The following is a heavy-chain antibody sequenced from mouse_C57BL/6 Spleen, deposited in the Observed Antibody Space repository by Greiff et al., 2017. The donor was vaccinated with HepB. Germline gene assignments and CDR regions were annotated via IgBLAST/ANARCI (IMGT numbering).Heavy chain of an antibody. D-gene: IGHD1-1*02. CDR2: IYPGDGDT. CDR3: ARSELTMYYFDY. Sequence: QVQLQQSGPELVKPGASVKISCKASGYAFSSSWMNWVKQRPGKGLEWIGRIYPGDGDTNYNGKFKGKATLTADKSSSTAYMQLSSLTSEDSAVYFCARSELTMYYFDYWGQGTTLTVSS. CDR1: GYAFSSSW. V-gene: IGHV1-82*01. J-gene: IGHJ2*01.